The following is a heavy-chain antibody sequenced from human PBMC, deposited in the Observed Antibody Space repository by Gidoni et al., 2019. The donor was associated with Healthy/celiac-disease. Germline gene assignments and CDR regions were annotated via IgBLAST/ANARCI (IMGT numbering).Heavy chain of an antibody. CDR1: GFTFSSYA. V-gene: IGHV3-23*01. CDR3: AKDAGVVPAAMNYYYYMDV. J-gene: IGHJ6*03. CDR2: ISGSGGST. Sequence: EVQLLESGGGLVQPGGSLRLSCAASGFTFSSYALRWVRQAPGKGLEWVSAISGSGGSTYYADSVKGRFTISRDNSKNTLYLQMNSLRAEDTAVYYWAKDAGVVPAAMNYYYYMDVWGKGTTVTVSS. D-gene: IGHD2-2*01.